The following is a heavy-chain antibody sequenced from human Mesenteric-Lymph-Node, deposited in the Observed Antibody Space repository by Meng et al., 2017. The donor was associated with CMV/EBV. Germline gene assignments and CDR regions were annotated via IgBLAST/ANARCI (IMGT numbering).Heavy chain of an antibody. CDR2: ISTYNGNT. Sequence: ASVQVSCKASGYTFTSYGISWVRQAPGQGLEWMGWISTYNGNTNYAQKVQGRVTMTTDTSTSTAYMELRSLRSDDTAVYYCAREDIVVVPTAPRGYYYYGMDVWGQGTTVTVSS. D-gene: IGHD2-2*01. J-gene: IGHJ6*02. V-gene: IGHV1-18*01. CDR1: GYTFTSYG. CDR3: AREDIVVVPTAPRGYYYYGMDV.